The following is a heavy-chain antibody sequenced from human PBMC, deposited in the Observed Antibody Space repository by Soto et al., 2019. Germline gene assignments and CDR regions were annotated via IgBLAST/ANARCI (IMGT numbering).Heavy chain of an antibody. Sequence: GGSLRLSCTASGFNFNSYAMIWVRQAPGKGLEWVSGISGYGDTTYYSASVKGRFTISRDNSQKMLFLQMDSLRAEDTAMYYCAKVPLVLSNAFDLWGQGTKVTVSS. V-gene: IGHV3-23*01. CDR1: GFNFNSYA. CDR2: ISGYGDTT. D-gene: IGHD2-8*02. J-gene: IGHJ3*01. CDR3: AKVPLVLSNAFDL.